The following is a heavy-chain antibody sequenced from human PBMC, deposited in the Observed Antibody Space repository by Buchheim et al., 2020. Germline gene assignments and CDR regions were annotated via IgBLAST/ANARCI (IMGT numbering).Heavy chain of an antibody. Sequence: EVQLVESGGGLAQPGGSLRLSCAASGFTFNTYWMHWARQAPGKGLEWVSRINSDGSTLTYADPVKGRFTISRYNAKNTMYLQMNSLRVDDTAFYYCVRGYSGTYRLDYWGQGTL. CDR3: VRGYSGTYRLDY. D-gene: IGHD1-26*01. CDR2: INSDGSTL. CDR1: GFTFNTYW. V-gene: IGHV3-74*01. J-gene: IGHJ4*02.